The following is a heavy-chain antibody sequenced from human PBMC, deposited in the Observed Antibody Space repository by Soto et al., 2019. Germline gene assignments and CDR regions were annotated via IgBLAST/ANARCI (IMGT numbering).Heavy chain of an antibody. Sequence: SETLSLTCTVSGGSISSYYWSWIRQPPGKGLEWIGYIYYSGSTTYNPSLKSRVTISVDTSKNQFSLKLSSVTAADTAVYYCATYDRDYYDSSGYLDAFDIWGQGTMVTVSS. V-gene: IGHV4-59*01. CDR1: GGSISSYY. J-gene: IGHJ3*02. D-gene: IGHD3-22*01. CDR3: ATYDRDYYDSSGYLDAFDI. CDR2: IYYSGST.